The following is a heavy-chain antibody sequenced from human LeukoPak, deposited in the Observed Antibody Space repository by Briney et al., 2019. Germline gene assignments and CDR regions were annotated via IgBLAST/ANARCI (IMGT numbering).Heavy chain of an antibody. CDR1: GFTFSNDW. CDR2: ISGDGATT. CDR3: AGTWSFDY. Sequence: GGSLRLSCAVSGFTFSNDWMHWVRQAPGKGLLWVSRISGDGATTNYADSVKGRFTISRDNAKNTLYLQMDSVRAEDTAVYYCAGTWSFDYWGQGTLVTVSS. V-gene: IGHV3-74*01. J-gene: IGHJ4*02. D-gene: IGHD2-15*01.